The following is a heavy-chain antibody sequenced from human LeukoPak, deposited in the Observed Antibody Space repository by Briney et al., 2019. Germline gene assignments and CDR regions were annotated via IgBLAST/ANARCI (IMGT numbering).Heavy chain of an antibody. CDR1: GGSFSGYY. D-gene: IGHD3-22*01. CDR3: ARHLTVGYYDSSGPRNDAFDI. V-gene: IGHV4-34*12. CDR2: IIHSGST. Sequence: SETLSLTCAVYGGSFSGYYWSWIRQPPGKGLEWIGEIIHSGSTNYNPSLKSRVTISVDTSKNQFSLKLSSVTAADTAVYYCARHLTVGYYDSSGPRNDAFDIWGQGTMVTVSS. J-gene: IGHJ3*02.